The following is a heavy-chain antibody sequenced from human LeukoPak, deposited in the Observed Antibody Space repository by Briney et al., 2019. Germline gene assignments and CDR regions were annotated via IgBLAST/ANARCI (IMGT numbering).Heavy chain of an antibody. V-gene: IGHV4-34*01. CDR2: INHSGST. CDR1: GGSFSGYY. Sequence: PSETLSLTCAVYGGSFSGYYWSWIRQPPGKGLEWIGEINHSGSTNYNPSLKSRVTISVDTSKNQFSLKLSSVTAADTAVYYCASGGYSSSWYPFLHWGRGTLVTVSS. J-gene: IGHJ1*01. D-gene: IGHD6-13*01. CDR3: ASGGYSSSWYPFLH.